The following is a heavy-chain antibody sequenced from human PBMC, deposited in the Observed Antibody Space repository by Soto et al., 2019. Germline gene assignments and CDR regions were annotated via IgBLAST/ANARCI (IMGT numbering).Heavy chain of an antibody. Sequence: QVQLQESGPGLVKPSQTLSLTCTVSGGSISSGGYYWSWIRQHPGKGLAWIGYIYYSGSTYYNPSHRSRVTIAVDTSKTQFTLKLSSVTAAETAVYYCARSDRQGGFDYWGQGTLVTVSS. CDR1: GGSISSGGYY. V-gene: IGHV4-31*03. D-gene: IGHD2-21*02. J-gene: IGHJ4*02. CDR3: ARSDRQGGFDY. CDR2: IYYSGST.